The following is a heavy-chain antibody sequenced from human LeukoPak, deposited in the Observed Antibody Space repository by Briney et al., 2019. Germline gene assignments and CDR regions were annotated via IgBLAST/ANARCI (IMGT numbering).Heavy chain of an antibody. CDR1: GFTFSNYG. Sequence: GGSLRLSCAAAGFTFSNYGLSWVRQASGKGLEWVSSISNDGGGIYSADSVRGRLTISRDNSKNTLFLQMNSLRAEDTALYYCAKASSGYFVDYWGQGTLVTVSS. CDR3: AKASSGYFVDY. D-gene: IGHD3-22*01. CDR2: ISNDGGGI. V-gene: IGHV3-23*01. J-gene: IGHJ4*02.